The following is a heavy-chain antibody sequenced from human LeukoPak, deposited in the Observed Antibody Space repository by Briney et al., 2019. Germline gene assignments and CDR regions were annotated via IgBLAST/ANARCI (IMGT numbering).Heavy chain of an antibody. J-gene: IGHJ6*03. CDR2: IYTSGST. CDR1: GGSISSGSYY. V-gene: IGHV4-61*02. D-gene: IGHD4-17*01. CDR3: ARYRAVTINYYYYYYMDV. Sequence: PSETLSLTCTVSGGSISSGSYYWSWIRQPAGKGLEWIGRIYTSGSTNYNPSLKSRATISVDTSKNQFSLKLSSVTAADTAVYYCARYRAVTINYYYYYYMDVWGKGTTVTVSS.